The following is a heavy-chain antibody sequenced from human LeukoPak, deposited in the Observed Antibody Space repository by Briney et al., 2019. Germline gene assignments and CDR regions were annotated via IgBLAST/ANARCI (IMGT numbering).Heavy chain of an antibody. Sequence: SETLSLTCTVSGGSISVGSYYWSWIRQPAGKGLEWIGRIYTTGGTNYNPSLKSRVTISVDSSKNQFSLKLSSVTAADTAVYYCARAGVVYGQVAWGQGTLVTVSS. J-gene: IGHJ4*02. CDR3: ARAGVVYGQVA. D-gene: IGHD3-10*01. CDR2: IYTTGGT. V-gene: IGHV4-61*02. CDR1: GGSISVGSYY.